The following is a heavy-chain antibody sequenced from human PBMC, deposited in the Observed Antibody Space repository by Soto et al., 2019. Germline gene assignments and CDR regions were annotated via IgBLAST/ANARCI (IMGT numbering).Heavy chain of an antibody. Sequence: ASVKVSCKASGYTFTNYGISWVRQAPGQGLEWMGWINTYNGNTNHAQKLQGRVTMTTDTSTSTAYMELRSLRSDDTAVYYCARGVGSGTYYKQYKWFDPWGQGTLVNVSS. CDR3: ARGVGSGTYYKQYKWFDP. J-gene: IGHJ5*02. V-gene: IGHV1-18*01. D-gene: IGHD3-10*01. CDR1: GYTFTNYG. CDR2: INTYNGNT.